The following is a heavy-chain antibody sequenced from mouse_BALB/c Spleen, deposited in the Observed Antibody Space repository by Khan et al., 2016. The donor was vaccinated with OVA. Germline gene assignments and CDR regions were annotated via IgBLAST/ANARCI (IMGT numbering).Heavy chain of an antibody. Sequence: EVELVESGGDLVKPGGSLKLSCAASGFTFSTYGMSWVRQTPDKRLEWVATISSGGSYTYYPDSVKGRFTISRDNAKNTLYLQMRSLKSEDTAMYCCARHAYYYKSEGFANWGQGALVTVSA. V-gene: IGHV5-6*01. CDR2: ISSGGSYT. J-gene: IGHJ3*01. CDR3: ARHAYYYKSEGFAN. CDR1: GFTFSTYG. D-gene: IGHD1-1*01.